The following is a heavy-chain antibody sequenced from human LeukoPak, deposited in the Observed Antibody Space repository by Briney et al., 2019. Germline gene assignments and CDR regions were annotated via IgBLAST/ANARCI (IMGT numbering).Heavy chain of an antibody. CDR3: ARGSGWSYYYYGMDV. V-gene: IGHV3-30-3*01. J-gene: IGHJ6*02. CDR1: GFTFSSYA. CDR2: ISYDGSNK. Sequence: PGRSLRLSCAASGFTFSSYAMHWVRQAPGKGLEWVAVISYDGSNKYYADSVKGRFTISRDNSKNTLYLQMNSLRAEDTAVYYCARGSGWSYYYYGMDVWGQGTTVTVSS. D-gene: IGHD3-10*01.